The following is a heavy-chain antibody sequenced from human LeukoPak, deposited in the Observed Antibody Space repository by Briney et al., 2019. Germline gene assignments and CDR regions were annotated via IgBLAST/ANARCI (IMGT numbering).Heavy chain of an antibody. Sequence: SETLSLTCAVSGGSFSDYYWSWIRQPPGKGLEWIGKINHSGSTNYSPSPRSRGSLSVDTPKYQFSLKLSSVTAADTAGYYCARAYLHYGSGTDFDYWGQGTLVTVSS. CDR2: INHSGST. CDR1: GGSFSDYY. CDR3: ARAYLHYGSGTDFDY. D-gene: IGHD3-10*01. V-gene: IGHV4-34*01. J-gene: IGHJ4*02.